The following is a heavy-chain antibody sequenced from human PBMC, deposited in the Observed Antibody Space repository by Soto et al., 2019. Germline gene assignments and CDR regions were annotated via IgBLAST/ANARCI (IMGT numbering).Heavy chain of an antibody. CDR1: GFTFSSYS. CDR3: AGYRAYYDSSAYYYDAFDI. D-gene: IGHD3-22*01. J-gene: IGHJ3*02. CDR2: ISSSSSTI. Sequence: PGGSLGLSCAASGFTFSSYSMNWVRQAPGKGLEWVSYISSSSSTIYYADSVKGRFTISRDNAKNSLYLQMNSLRDEDTAVYYCAGYRAYYDSSAYYYDAFDIWGQGTMVT. V-gene: IGHV3-48*02.